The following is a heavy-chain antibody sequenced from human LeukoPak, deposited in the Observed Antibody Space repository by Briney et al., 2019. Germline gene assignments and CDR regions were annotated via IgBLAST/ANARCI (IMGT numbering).Heavy chain of an antibody. Sequence: SETLSLTCTVSGYSISSGYYWGWIRQPPGKGLEWIGSSYHSGSTYYNPSLKSRVTISVDTSKNQFSLKLSSVTAADTAVYCCARDHLDYDFWSGSASYYYMDVWGKGTTVTVSS. D-gene: IGHD3-3*01. CDR3: ARDHLDYDFWSGSASYYYMDV. J-gene: IGHJ6*03. V-gene: IGHV4-38-2*02. CDR2: SYHSGST. CDR1: GYSISSGYY.